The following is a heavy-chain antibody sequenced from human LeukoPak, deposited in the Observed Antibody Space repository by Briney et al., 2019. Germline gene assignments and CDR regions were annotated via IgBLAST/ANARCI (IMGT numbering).Heavy chain of an antibody. J-gene: IGHJ3*02. CDR1: GGTFSSYA. V-gene: IGHV1-69*01. CDR2: IIPIFGTA. Sequence: GSSVKVSCKASGGTFSSYAISWVRQAPGQGLEWMGGIIPIFGTANYAQKFQGRVTITADESTSTAYMELSSLRSEDTAVYYCASLIVGADKRGSSFDIWGQGTMVTVSS. D-gene: IGHD1-26*01. CDR3: ASLIVGADKRGSSFDI.